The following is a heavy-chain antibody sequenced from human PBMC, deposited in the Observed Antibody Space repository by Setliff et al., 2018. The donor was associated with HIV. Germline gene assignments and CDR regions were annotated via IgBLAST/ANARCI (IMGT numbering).Heavy chain of an antibody. CDR3: ARERDDSGYYLSLFVH. J-gene: IGHJ4*02. CDR2: VYITGRT. Sequence: PSETLSLTCSVSDDSINSDNYYWSWIRQPAGKGLEWIGRVYITGRTHYNPSLKSRVTISVDTSKNKFSLNLRSVTAADTAVYYCARERDDSGYYLSLFVHWGQGALVTVSS. D-gene: IGHD4-17*01. V-gene: IGHV4-61*02. CDR1: DDSINSDNYY.